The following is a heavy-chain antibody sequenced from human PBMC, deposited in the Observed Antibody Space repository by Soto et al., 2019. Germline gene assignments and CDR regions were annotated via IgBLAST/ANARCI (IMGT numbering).Heavy chain of an antibody. V-gene: IGHV3-30-3*01. CDR3: ARVDRPLAGYSSGWYYFDY. D-gene: IGHD6-19*01. J-gene: IGHJ4*02. CDR2: ISYDGSNK. CDR1: GFTFSSYA. Sequence: QVQLVESGGGVVQPGRSLRLSCAASGFTFSSYAMHWVRQAPGKGLEWVAVISYDGSNKYYADSVKGRFTISRDNSKTTLYLQMNSLRAEDTAVYYCARVDRPLAGYSSGWYYFDYWGQGTLVTVSS.